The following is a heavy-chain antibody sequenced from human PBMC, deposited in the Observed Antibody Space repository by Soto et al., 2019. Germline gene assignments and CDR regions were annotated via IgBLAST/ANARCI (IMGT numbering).Heavy chain of an antibody. CDR2: IYHSGST. D-gene: IGHD1-20*01. CDR3: ARDPDAVTGAGY. Sequence: SETLSLTCAVSGYSISSGYYWGWIRQPPGKGLEWIGNIYHSGSTYYNPSLKSRVTISVDTSKNQFSLKLTSVTAADTAVYYCARDPDAVTGAGYWGQGTLVTVSS. J-gene: IGHJ4*02. V-gene: IGHV4-38-2*02. CDR1: GYSISSGYY.